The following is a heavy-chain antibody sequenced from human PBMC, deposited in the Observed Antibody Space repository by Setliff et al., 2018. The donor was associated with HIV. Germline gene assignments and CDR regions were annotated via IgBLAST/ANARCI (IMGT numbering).Heavy chain of an antibody. CDR1: GGSISSSSYY. CDR3: AKDVLVGGTYRLVPDY. J-gene: IGHJ4*02. D-gene: IGHD3-9*01. CDR2: VSYSGST. V-gene: IGHV4-39*07. Sequence: SETLSLTCTVSGGSISSSSYYWGWIRQPPGKGLEWIGRVSYSGSTLYNPSLKSRVTISVDTSKNHFSLNLSSVTAADTAVYYCAKDVLVGGTYRLVPDYWGQGTLVTVSS.